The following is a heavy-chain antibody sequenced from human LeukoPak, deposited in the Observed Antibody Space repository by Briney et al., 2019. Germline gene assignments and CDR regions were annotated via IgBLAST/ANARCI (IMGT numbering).Heavy chain of an antibody. J-gene: IGHJ6*03. Sequence: ASVKVSCKASGYTFTSYDINWARQATGQGLEWMGWMNPNSGNTGYAQKFQGRVTITRNTSISTAYMELSSLRSEDTAVYYCARGIQYCTNGVCSLYYYMDVWGKGTTVTVSS. V-gene: IGHV1-8*03. CDR1: GYTFTSYD. CDR2: MNPNSGNT. CDR3: ARGIQYCTNGVCSLYYYMDV. D-gene: IGHD2-8*01.